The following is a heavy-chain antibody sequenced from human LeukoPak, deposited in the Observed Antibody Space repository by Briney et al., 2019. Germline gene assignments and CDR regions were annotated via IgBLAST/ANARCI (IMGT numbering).Heavy chain of an antibody. CDR1: GFTFSDYY. J-gene: IGHJ4*02. Sequence: PGGSLRLSCAASGFTFSDYYMSWIRQAPGKGLEWASYISRSVSTIYYADSVQGRFTISRDNAKNSLYLQMSSLRAEDTAVYYCVRDKLTGASRLDYWGQGTLLTVSS. CDR3: VRDKLTGASRLDY. CDR2: ISRSVSTI. V-gene: IGHV3-11*01. D-gene: IGHD7-27*01.